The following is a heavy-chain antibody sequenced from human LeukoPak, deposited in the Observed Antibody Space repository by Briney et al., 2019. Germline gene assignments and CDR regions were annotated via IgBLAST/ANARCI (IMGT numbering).Heavy chain of an antibody. J-gene: IGHJ4*02. CDR3: AGVRGMYIYGSAWYFVL. D-gene: IGHD3-16*01. CDR1: GYTFTIYS. CDR2: ISAYNGNT. Sequence: SVNVSCKASGYTFTIYSISWVRKPPGPGHEGMGCISAYNGNTNNAQTLQSRVTMTTDTSTNTPYTQLWNMRSEDTAVYYCAGVRGMYIYGSAWYFVLWGQGTLVTVCS. V-gene: IGHV1-18*01.